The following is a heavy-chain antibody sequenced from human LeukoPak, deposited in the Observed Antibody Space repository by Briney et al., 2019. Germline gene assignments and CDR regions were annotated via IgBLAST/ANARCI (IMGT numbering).Heavy chain of an antibody. J-gene: IGHJ4*02. Sequence: PGGSLRLSCAASGFTFSSYSMNRVRQAPGKGLEWVSSISSSSSYIYYADSVKGRFTISRDNAKNSLYLRMNSLRAEDTAVYYCAIYYDSSGYYSPFDYWGQGTLVTVSS. CDR2: ISSSSSYI. CDR3: AIYYDSSGYYSPFDY. D-gene: IGHD3-22*01. CDR1: GFTFSSYS. V-gene: IGHV3-21*01.